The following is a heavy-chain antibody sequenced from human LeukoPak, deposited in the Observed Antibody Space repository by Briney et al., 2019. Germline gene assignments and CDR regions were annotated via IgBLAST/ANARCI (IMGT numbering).Heavy chain of an antibody. V-gene: IGHV1-2*02. CDR3: ARAWWLRSNSCGY. CDR2: INPNSGGT. J-gene: IGHJ4*02. Sequence: ASVKVSCKASGYTFTGYYMHWVRQAPGQGLEWMGWINPNSGGTNYAQKFQGRVTMTRDTSISTAYMELSRLRSDDTAVYYCARAWWLRSNSCGYWGQGTLVTVSS. CDR1: GYTFTGYY. D-gene: IGHD5-12*01.